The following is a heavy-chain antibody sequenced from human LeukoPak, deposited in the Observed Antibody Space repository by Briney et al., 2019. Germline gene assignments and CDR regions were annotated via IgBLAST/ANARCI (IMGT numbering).Heavy chain of an antibody. CDR1: GFTFNRFG. Sequence: GGSLRLSCAASGFTFNRFGMHWVRQAPGKGLEWVAVISYDGSKKYSADSVKGRFTISRDNSKNTLYLQMNSLRPEDTAVYYCATDHGFHYGAYFDYWGQGTLVTVSS. J-gene: IGHJ4*02. V-gene: IGHV3-30*03. CDR2: ISYDGSKK. D-gene: IGHD4-17*01. CDR3: ATDHGFHYGAYFDY.